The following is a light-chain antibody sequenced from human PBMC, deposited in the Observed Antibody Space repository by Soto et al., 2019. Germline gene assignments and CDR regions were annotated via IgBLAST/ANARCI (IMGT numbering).Light chain of an antibody. Sequence: DVVLTQSPLALAVTPGEPASSSCRSSESLLHTNAYNYLDWYLQKPGQSPQLLIYLNSTRASGVPDRFSGSGSGTDFTFAISSLQTEDIGTYYCQQYDILPITFGRGTRLEIK. CDR1: ESLLHTNAYNY. CDR2: LNS. CDR3: QQYDILPIT. J-gene: IGKJ5*01. V-gene: IGKV2-28*01.